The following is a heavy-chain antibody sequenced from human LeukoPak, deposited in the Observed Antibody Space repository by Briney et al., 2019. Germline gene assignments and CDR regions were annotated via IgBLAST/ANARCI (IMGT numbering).Heavy chain of an antibody. CDR2: INWNGGST. CDR1: GFTFDDYG. V-gene: IGHV3-20*04. D-gene: IGHD6-13*01. J-gene: IGHJ4*02. Sequence: GGSLRLSCAASGFTFDDYGMSWVRQAPGKGLEWVSGINWNGGSTGYADSVKGRFTISRDNAKNSLYLQMNSLRAEDTALYYCARTGYSSSWYYFDYWGQGTLVTVSP. CDR3: ARTGYSSSWYYFDY.